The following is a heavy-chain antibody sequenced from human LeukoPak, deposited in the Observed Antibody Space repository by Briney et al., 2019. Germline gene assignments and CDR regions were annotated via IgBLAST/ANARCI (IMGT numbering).Heavy chain of an antibody. Sequence: GGSLRLSCVVSGFSLSSYAMSWVRQAPGKGLEWVSAISGSGGSTYYADSVKGRFTISRDNSKNTLYLQMNSLRAEDTAVYYCAKDHTAMVIYDFDYWGQGTLVTVSS. CDR2: ISGSGGST. D-gene: IGHD5-18*01. J-gene: IGHJ4*02. CDR3: AKDHTAMVIYDFDY. V-gene: IGHV3-23*01. CDR1: GFSLSSYA.